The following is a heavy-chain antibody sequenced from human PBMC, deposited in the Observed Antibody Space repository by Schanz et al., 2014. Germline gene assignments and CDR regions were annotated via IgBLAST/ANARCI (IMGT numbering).Heavy chain of an antibody. J-gene: IGHJ6*02. CDR2: ISSTSTYI. Sequence: EVQLAESGGGLVKPGGSLRLSCAAFGFTFRNYKMIWVRQAPGKGLEWVSSISSTSTYINYADSVKGRFTISRDNAKNSLHLQMNSLRAEDTAVYYCVREGSSSPDCCYYNGMDVWGQGTTVTVSS. V-gene: IGHV3-21*01. CDR1: GFTFRNYK. D-gene: IGHD6-6*01. CDR3: VREGSSSPDCCYYNGMDV.